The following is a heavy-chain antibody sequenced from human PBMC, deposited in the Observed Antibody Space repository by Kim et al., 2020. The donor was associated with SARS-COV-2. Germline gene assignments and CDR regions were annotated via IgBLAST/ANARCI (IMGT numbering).Heavy chain of an antibody. J-gene: IGHJ4*02. CDR1: GRSFSGYQ. CDR3: ARGVPGY. CDR2: INHTGST. Sequence: SETLSLTCAVYGRSFSGYQWSWIRQSPGKGLEWIGQINHTGSTKYNPSLRSRLTISVDTSKNQFSLKLTSVTVADTAIYYCARGVPGYWGQGALVTVSS. V-gene: IGHV4-34*01.